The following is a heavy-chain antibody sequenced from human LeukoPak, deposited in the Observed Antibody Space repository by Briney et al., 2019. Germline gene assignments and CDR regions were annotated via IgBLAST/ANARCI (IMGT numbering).Heavy chain of an antibody. V-gene: IGHV3-23*01. D-gene: IGHD3-10*01. CDR3: AKDLRITMVRGRSGMDV. J-gene: IGHJ6*01. Sequence: GGSLRLSCAASGFTFSSYAMSWVRQAPGKGLEWVSAISGSGGSTYYADSVKGRFTISRDNSKNTLYLQMNSLRAEDTAVYYCAKDLRITMVRGRSGMDVWGQGTTVTVSS. CDR1: GFTFSSYA. CDR2: ISGSGGST.